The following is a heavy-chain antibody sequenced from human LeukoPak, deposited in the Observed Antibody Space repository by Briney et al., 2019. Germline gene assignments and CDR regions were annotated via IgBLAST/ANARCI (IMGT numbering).Heavy chain of an antibody. CDR3: ARDGGDDAFDI. J-gene: IGHJ3*02. V-gene: IGHV3-7*01. Sequence: GGSLRLSCAASGFTFSNFWMSWVRQAPGKGLEWVANIDQDGSEKYYVDSVKGRFTISRDNARNSLYLQMNSLRAEDTAVYYCARDGGDDAFDIWGQGTMVTVSS. CDR2: IDQDGSEK. CDR1: GFTFSNFW. D-gene: IGHD3-10*01.